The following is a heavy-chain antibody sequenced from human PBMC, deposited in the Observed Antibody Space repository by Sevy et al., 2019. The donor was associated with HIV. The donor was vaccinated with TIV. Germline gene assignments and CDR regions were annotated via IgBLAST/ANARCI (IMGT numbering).Heavy chain of an antibody. V-gene: IGHV3-48*03. Sequence: GGSLRLSCAASGFTFSSYEMNWVRQAPGNGLEWISYISSSGTSIYYADSVKGRFTISRDSPKNSLYLQMNSLRAEDTAVYYCARGPHYYYDSSAFFDYSGQGTLVTVSS. CDR3: ARGPHYYYDSSAFFDY. J-gene: IGHJ4*02. D-gene: IGHD3-22*01. CDR2: ISSSGTSI. CDR1: GFTFSSYE.